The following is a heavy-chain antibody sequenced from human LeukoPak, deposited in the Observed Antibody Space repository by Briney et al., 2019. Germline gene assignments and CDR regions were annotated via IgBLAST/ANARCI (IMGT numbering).Heavy chain of an antibody. D-gene: IGHD6-19*01. CDR2: ISSSSSYI. V-gene: IGHV3-21*01. J-gene: IGHJ4*02. CDR1: GFTFSNFG. CDR3: AIDKYSSGWYTFDY. Sequence: GGSLRLSCAASGFTFSNFGINWVRQAPGKGLEWVSSISSSSSYISYADSVKGRFTISRDNAKNSLDLQMNSLRAEDTAVYYCAIDKYSSGWYTFDYWGQGTLVTVSS.